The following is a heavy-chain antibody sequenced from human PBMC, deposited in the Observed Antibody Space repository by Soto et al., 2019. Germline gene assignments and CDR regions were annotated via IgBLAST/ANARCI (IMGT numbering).Heavy chain of an antibody. CDR1: GFTFSSYA. CDR2: ISYDGSNK. V-gene: IGHV3-30-3*01. CDR3: ARFGYYDISGYDQH. J-gene: IGHJ1*01. D-gene: IGHD3-22*01. Sequence: PGGSLILSCAASGFTFSSYAMHWVRQAPGKWLEWVAVISYDGSNKYYADSVKGRFTISRDNSRNTLYLQMNSLRAEETAVYYCARFGYYDISGYDQHWGQGTLDTV.